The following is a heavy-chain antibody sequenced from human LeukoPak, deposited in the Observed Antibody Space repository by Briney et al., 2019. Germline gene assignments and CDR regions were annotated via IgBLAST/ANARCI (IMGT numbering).Heavy chain of an antibody. CDR2: ISYDGSNK. J-gene: IGHJ4*02. CDR3: AREMPTGNDY. V-gene: IGHV3-30-3*01. D-gene: IGHD3-10*01. CDR1: GFTFSSYA. Sequence: PGRSLRLSCAASGFTFSSYAMHWVRQAPGKGLEWVAVISYDGSNKYYADSVKGRFTISRDNSKNTLYLQMNSLRAEDTAVYYCAREMPTGNDYWGQGTLVTVSS.